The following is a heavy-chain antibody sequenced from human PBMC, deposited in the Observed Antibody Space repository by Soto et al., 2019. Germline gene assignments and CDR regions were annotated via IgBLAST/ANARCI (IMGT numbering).Heavy chain of an antibody. J-gene: IGHJ4*02. CDR1: GGSISSYY. CDR2: IYYSGST. D-gene: IGHD3-22*01. V-gene: IGHV4-59*01. Sequence: SETLSLTCTVSGGSISSYYWSWIRQPPGKGLEWIGYIYYSGSTNYNPSLKSRVTISVDTSKNQFSLKLSSVTAADTAVYYCARGDYYDSSGQHPDFDYWGQGTLVTVS. CDR3: ARGDYYDSSGQHPDFDY.